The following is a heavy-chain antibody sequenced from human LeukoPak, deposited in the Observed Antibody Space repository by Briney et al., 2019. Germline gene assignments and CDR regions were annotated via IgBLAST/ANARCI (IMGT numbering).Heavy chain of an antibody. V-gene: IGHV1-18*04. D-gene: IGHD3-16*02. CDR1: GYPFNSYA. CDR3: ARRSIVPNWYYYGMDV. CDR2: ISAYNGNT. Sequence: ASVKVFCKASGYPFNSYAVRWVRQAPGHGLEWMGWISAYNGNTNYAQKFQGRINMTIDTSTTTAYMELRSLRSDDTAVYYCARRSIVPNWYYYGMDVWGKGTTVTVSS. J-gene: IGHJ6*04.